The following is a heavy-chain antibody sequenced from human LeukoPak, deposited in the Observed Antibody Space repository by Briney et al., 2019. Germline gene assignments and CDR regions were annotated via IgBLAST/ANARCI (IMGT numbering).Heavy chain of an antibody. CDR3: ARKAAAGIPPLYNWFDP. D-gene: IGHD6-13*01. CDR1: GGSFSDYY. Sequence: PSETLSLTCAVYGGSFSDYYWSWIRQPPGKGLEWIGYIYYTGSTNYNPSLRSRVTISVDTSKNQLSLKLTSVTPADTAVYYCARKAAAGIPPLYNWFDPWGQGTLVTVSA. CDR2: IYYTGST. V-gene: IGHV4-59*01. J-gene: IGHJ5*02.